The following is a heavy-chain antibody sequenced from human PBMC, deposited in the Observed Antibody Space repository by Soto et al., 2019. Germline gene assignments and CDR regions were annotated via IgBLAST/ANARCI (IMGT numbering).Heavy chain of an antibody. CDR1: GGTFSSYA. CDR2: IIPIFGTA. CDR3: ASKIVGYSGYPFYYTCDMDV. D-gene: IGHD5-12*01. J-gene: IGHJ6*02. Sequence: QVQLVQSGAEVKKPGSSVKVSCKASGGTFSSYAISWVRQAPGQGLEWMGGIIPIFGTANYAQKFQGRVTITTNKYTSTESMEPSRLQPDDKAMYYGASKIVGYSGYPFYYTCDMDVWGHGNT. V-gene: IGHV1-69*06.